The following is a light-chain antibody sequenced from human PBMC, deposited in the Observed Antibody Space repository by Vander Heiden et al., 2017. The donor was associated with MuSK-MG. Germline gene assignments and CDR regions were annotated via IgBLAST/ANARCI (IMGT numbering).Light chain of an antibody. CDR3: QAWNSKTVV. J-gene: IGLJ2*01. CDR1: NLGNKY. Sequence: SSDLTQTPSVSVSPGQTASITCSGHNLGNKYVCWYQQRPGQSPVLVIYQNDKRPSGIPERFSGSNSEDTATLTISGTQALDEADYYCQAWNSKTVVFGGGTKLTGL. V-gene: IGLV3-1*01. CDR2: QND.